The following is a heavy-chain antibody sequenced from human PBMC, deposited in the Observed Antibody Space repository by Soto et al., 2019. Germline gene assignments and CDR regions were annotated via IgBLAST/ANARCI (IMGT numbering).Heavy chain of an antibody. D-gene: IGHD1-1*01. CDR1: GYTFTTYG. J-gene: IGHJ6*02. V-gene: IGHV1-18*04. CDR2: ISPCNGTT. Sequence: GASVKVSCKASGYTFTTYGISWVRQAPGQGLEWMGWISPCNGTTKYAEKFQGEMTMTTDTATSTAYMDLRSLRSDDTAVYYCARDGERDTGLNFYYYLHGMDAWGQGTRVTVSS. CDR3: ARDGERDTGLNFYYYLHGMDA.